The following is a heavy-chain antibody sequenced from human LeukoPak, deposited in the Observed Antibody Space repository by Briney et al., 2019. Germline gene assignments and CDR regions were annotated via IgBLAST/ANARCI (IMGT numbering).Heavy chain of an antibody. Sequence: PSETLSLTSLVSGGSISSYYWSWVRPPPGKGLEWVGYIYYRGSTNYNPSLKSRVTRPVDHSKNQFSLNLSSVTAAHTAGYYCPGLADIVNLFYCMDVGGQGT. CDR2: IYYRGST. CDR3: PGLADIVNLFYCMDV. D-gene: IGHD2-15*01. J-gene: IGHJ6*02. CDR1: GGSISSYY. V-gene: IGHV4-59*12.